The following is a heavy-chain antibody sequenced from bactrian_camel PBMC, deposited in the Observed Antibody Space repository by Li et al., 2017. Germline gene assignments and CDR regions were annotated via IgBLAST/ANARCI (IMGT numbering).Heavy chain of an antibody. J-gene: IGHJ4*01. Sequence: VQLVESGGGSVQTGGSQRLSCAASGYRWRSNCMAWFRQKPGEEREGVASIDTGGVTTYLESVKGRFTISQDIAKNTLYLQMNSLNTEDSAMYYCAADPARPTGIQALDWQRYEYWGQGTQVTVS. CDR1: GYRWRSNC. CDR2: IDTGGVTT. V-gene: IGHV3S1*01. D-gene: IGHD3*01. CDR3: AADPARPTGIQALDWQRYEY.